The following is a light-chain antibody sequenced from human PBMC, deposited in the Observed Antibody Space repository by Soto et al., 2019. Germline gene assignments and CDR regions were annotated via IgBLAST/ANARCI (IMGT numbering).Light chain of an antibody. CDR1: SSDVGNYRY. Sequence: QSVLTQPASVSGSPGQSITISCTGTSSDVGNYRYVSWYQQHPGKAPKLMVYEVTNRPSEVSDRFSGSKSGNTASLTISGLQAEDEADYYCSSYTTRSTWVFGGGTK. CDR3: SSYTTRSTWV. V-gene: IGLV2-14*01. J-gene: IGLJ3*02. CDR2: EVT.